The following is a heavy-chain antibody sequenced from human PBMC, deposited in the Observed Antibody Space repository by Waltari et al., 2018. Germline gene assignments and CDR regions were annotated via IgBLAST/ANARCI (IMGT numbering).Heavy chain of an antibody. CDR1: GYTFSKHS. CDR3: VRWGGDWKSRDLWSGPFDN. D-gene: IGHD3-3*01. Sequence: QVQLVQSGAEVKKPGASVRVSCQASGYTFSKHSLHWVRQAPGHGFEWMGTISPKSGGATYAQKFRGRMTLTIDTSTSAVYLGLTSLRSDDTAVYYCVRWGGDWKSRDLWSGPFDNWGQGTLVTVSS. CDR2: ISPKSGGA. V-gene: IGHV1-46*01. J-gene: IGHJ4*02.